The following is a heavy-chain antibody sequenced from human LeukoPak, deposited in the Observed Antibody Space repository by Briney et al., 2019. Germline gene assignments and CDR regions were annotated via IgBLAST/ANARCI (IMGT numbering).Heavy chain of an antibody. CDR2: MNPNSGNT. J-gene: IGHJ3*02. Sequence: GASVTVSCKASGYTFTSYDINWVRQATGQGLEWMGWMNPNSGNTGYAQKHQGRVTMTTDTSTSTAYMELRSLRSDDTAVYYCASTAVSYDFWSGSRPIDAFDIWGQGTMVTVSS. V-gene: IGHV1-8*01. CDR3: ASTAVSYDFWSGSRPIDAFDI. CDR1: GYTFTSYD. D-gene: IGHD3-3*01.